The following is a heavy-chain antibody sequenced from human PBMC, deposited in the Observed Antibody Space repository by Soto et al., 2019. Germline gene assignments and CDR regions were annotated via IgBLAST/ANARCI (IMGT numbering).Heavy chain of an antibody. CDR1: GFTFSSYA. D-gene: IGHD3-3*01. J-gene: IGHJ6*02. CDR3: AKAPRITIFGVVTVYYYGMDV. V-gene: IGHV3-23*01. Sequence: GGSLRLSCAGSGFTFSSYAMSWVRQAPGKGLEWVSAISGSGGSTYYADSVKGRFTISRDNSKNTLYLQMNSLRAEDTAVYYCAKAPRITIFGVVTVYYYGMDVWGQGTTVTVSS. CDR2: ISGSGGST.